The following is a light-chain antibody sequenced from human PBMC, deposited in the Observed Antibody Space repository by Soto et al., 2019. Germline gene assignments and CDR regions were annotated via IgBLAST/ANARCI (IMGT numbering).Light chain of an antibody. CDR2: GAS. J-gene: IGKJ1*01. Sequence: EIVMTQSPATLSVSPGDRAALSCRASQSVGSNLAWYQQTPGQAPRLLIYGASTRATGIPARFSCSGSGTEFALNISSLQSEAFAIYFCQQDNNWPPDRTFGQGTKVEIK. CDR3: QQDNNWPPDRT. V-gene: IGKV3-15*01. CDR1: QSVGSN.